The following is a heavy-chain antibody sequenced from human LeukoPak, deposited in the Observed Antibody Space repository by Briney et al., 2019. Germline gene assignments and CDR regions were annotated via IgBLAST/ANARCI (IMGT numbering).Heavy chain of an antibody. V-gene: IGHV3-66*02. CDR1: GFTFSDTY. Sequence: PGGSLRLSCGASGFTFSDTYMSGVRQAPGKGLECVAVFWIEGTTHHADSAKGRFTISRDSSKNTLYLQMKSMRPEDTAVYYCATKYGENWGQGTLVTV. CDR2: FWIEGTT. D-gene: IGHD4/OR15-4a*01. CDR3: ATKYGEN. J-gene: IGHJ4*02.